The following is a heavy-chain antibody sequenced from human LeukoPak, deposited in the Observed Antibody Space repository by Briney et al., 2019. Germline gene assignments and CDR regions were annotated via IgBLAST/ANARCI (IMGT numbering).Heavy chain of an antibody. J-gene: IGHJ4*02. Sequence: PSQTLSLTCTVSGGSISSRNYYWSWIRQPAGKGLEWIGRIYTSGSTNYNPSLKSRVTISVDTSKNQFSLKLSSVTAADTAVYYCAREPTYYYGSGSSFDYWGQGTLVTVSS. V-gene: IGHV4-61*02. CDR3: AREPTYYYGSGSSFDY. CDR2: IYTSGST. D-gene: IGHD3-10*01. CDR1: GGSISSRNYY.